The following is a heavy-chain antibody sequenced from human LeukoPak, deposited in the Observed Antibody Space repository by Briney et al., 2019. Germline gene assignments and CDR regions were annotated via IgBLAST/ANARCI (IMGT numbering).Heavy chain of an antibody. J-gene: IGHJ4*02. CDR2: SSANNGNS. Sequence: ASVKVSCKASGYIFTNYGISWVRQAPGQGLEWMGWSSANNGNSDYPQKFQDRVTMTTDTSTGTGYMELRSLRSDDTAAYYCARGRTRRGLLFGYWGQGTLVTVSS. D-gene: IGHD1-7*01. CDR1: GYIFTNYG. CDR3: ARGRTRRGLLFGY. V-gene: IGHV1-18*01.